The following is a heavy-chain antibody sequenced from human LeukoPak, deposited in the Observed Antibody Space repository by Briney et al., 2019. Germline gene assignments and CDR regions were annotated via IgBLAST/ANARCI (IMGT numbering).Heavy chain of an antibody. CDR1: GFTVSTNY. Sequence: GGSLRLSCAASGFTVSTNYMSWVRQAPGKGLEWVSVIYSGGSTFYADSVKGRFTISRDNSKNTVYLQMNSLRVEDTAEYYCVRDGPFGSGTFGYWAQGTLVSVSS. V-gene: IGHV3-53*01. J-gene: IGHJ4*02. CDR3: VRDGPFGSGTFGY. D-gene: IGHD3-10*01. CDR2: IYSGGST.